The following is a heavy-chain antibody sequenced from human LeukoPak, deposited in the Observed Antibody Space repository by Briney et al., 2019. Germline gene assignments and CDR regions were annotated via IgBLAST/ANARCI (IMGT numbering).Heavy chain of an antibody. J-gene: IGHJ4*02. CDR2: IKQDGSEK. CDR1: GFTFSSYW. Sequence: GGSLRLSCAASGFTFSSYWMSWVRQAPGKGLEWVANIKQDGSEKYYVDSVKSRFTISRDNAKNSLYLQMNSLRAEDTAVYYCARDPGYSSSWYYFDYWGQGTLVTVSS. CDR3: ARDPGYSSSWYYFDY. V-gene: IGHV3-7*01. D-gene: IGHD6-13*01.